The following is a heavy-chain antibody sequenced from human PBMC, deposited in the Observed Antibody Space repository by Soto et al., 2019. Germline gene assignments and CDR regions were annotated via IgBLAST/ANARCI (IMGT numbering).Heavy chain of an antibody. Sequence: QVQLVQSGPEVKKPGASVKVSCRASGYTFANYGISWVRQAPGQGLEWMGWISPYDGDRNFAQKLQGRFTMTPDTLTNTVYMEMRSLRSDYTAVFYCARDRGFFTEGVCTDEFDPWGQGTLVTVSS. CDR2: ISPYDGDR. CDR1: GYTFANYG. J-gene: IGHJ5*02. V-gene: IGHV1-18*04. D-gene: IGHD2-8*01. CDR3: ARDRGFFTEGVCTDEFDP.